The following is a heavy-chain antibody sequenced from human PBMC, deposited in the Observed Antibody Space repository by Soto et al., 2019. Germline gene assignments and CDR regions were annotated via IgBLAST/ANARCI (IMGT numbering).Heavy chain of an antibody. V-gene: IGHV3-64D*06. CDR3: VKAGWCGGDCYSGFDY. CDR2: ISSNAGTT. J-gene: IGHJ4*02. CDR1: GFAFSTYA. Sequence: GGSLRLSCSASGFAFSTYAMQWVRQAPGKGLEYVSAISSNAGTTYYADSVKGRFTISRDNSKNTLYLRMSSLRAEDTAVYYCVKAGWCGGDCYSGFDYWGQGTRFTVAS. D-gene: IGHD2-21*02.